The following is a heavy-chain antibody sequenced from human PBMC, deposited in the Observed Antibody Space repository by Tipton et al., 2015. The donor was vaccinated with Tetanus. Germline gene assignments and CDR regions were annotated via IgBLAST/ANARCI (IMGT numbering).Heavy chain of an antibody. J-gene: IGHJ3*02. CDR3: ARRSRDGHTWDNFDI. CDR2: IYPGDSDT. V-gene: IGHV5-51*01. Sequence: QLVQSGAELKKPGESLRISCKGSGYRFTSQWIGWVRQMPGEGLEWMGIIYPGDSDTRISPSFEGQVTMSADKSINTAYLYWSSLKASDTAMYYCARRSRDGHTWDNFDIWGQGTMVTVSS. CDR1: GYRFTSQW. D-gene: IGHD5-24*01.